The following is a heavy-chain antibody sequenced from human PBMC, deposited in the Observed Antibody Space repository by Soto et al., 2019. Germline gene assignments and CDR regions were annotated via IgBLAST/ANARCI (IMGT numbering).Heavy chain of an antibody. Sequence: PGGSLRLSXAASGFTFSRHAIHWVRLTPGRGLEWVLAISRDGSYIYYTDSVKGRFTVSRDNSKNTVFVQMNRLIPDDTALYFCARTRNGGVADSFGSWGQGTRVTVSS. CDR3: ARTRNGGVADSFGS. J-gene: IGHJ5*01. CDR1: GFTFSRHA. CDR2: ISRDGSYI. D-gene: IGHD3-3*01. V-gene: IGHV3-30*04.